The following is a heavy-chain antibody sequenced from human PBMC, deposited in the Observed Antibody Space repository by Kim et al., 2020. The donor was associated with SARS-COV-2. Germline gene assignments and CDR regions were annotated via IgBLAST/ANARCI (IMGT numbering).Heavy chain of an antibody. Sequence: GGSLRLSCAASGFTFSSYAMSWVRQAPGKGLEWVSAISGSGGSTYYADSVKGRFTISRDNSKNTLYLQMNSLGAEDTAVYYCAKGFRPSLSLRTWGFDYWGQGTLVTVSS. CDR1: GFTFSSYA. D-gene: IGHD4-17*01. CDR3: AKGFRPSLSLRTWGFDY. CDR2: ISGSGGST. J-gene: IGHJ4*02. V-gene: IGHV3-23*01.